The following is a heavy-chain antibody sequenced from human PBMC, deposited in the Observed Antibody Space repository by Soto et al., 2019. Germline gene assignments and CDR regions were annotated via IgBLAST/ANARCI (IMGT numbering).Heavy chain of an antibody. CDR3: ARGGYCSGGSCPGPYYYYYGMDV. CDR2: IIPIFGTA. D-gene: IGHD2-15*01. J-gene: IGHJ6*02. V-gene: IGHV1-69*01. CDR1: GGTFSSYA. Sequence: QVQLVQSGAEVKKPGSSVKVSCKASGGTFSSYAISWVRQAPGQGLEWMGGIIPIFGTANYAQKFQGRVKITADESTSTAYMELSSLRSEDTAVYYCARGGYCSGGSCPGPYYYYYGMDVWGQGTTVTVSS.